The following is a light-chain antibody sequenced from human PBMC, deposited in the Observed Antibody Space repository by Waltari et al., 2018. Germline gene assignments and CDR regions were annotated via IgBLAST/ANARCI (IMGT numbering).Light chain of an antibody. Sequence: QSALTQPASVSGSPGQSITISCTGIGSAIDDSDFVSWYQHHPGKAPRVIIYDVTNRPSGISDRFSASKSANTASLTISGLQPEYEGDYYCTSPTLAGVVLFGGGTQVTVL. J-gene: IGLJ3*02. CDR2: DVT. V-gene: IGLV2-14*03. CDR1: GSAIDDSDF. CDR3: TSPTLAGVVL.